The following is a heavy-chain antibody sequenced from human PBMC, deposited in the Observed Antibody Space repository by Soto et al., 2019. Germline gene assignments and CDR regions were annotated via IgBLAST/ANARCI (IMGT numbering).Heavy chain of an antibody. J-gene: IGHJ5*01. CDR1: GGSVSSSIYY. CDR2: IYYSGST. Sequence: PSETLSLTCTVSGGSVSSSIYYWSWIRQPPGKGLECIGYIYYSGSTNYNPSLKSRVTISIDTSKNQFSLKLSSVTAADTAMYYCARPSNCFDSWGQGTPVTVSS. CDR3: ARPSNCFDS. V-gene: IGHV4-61*01.